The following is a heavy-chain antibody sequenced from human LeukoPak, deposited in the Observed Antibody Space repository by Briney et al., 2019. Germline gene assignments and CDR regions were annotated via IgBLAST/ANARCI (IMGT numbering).Heavy chain of an antibody. CDR1: GFTFSNYG. Sequence: GGSLRLSCAASGFTFSNYGMHWVRQAPGKGLEWVAFIWYDGSNKYYADSVKGRFTISRDNSKNTLYLQMNSLRAEDTAVYYCASGSWTGTTRGSIWGQGTMVTVSS. J-gene: IGHJ3*02. D-gene: IGHD1-7*01. CDR2: IWYDGSNK. V-gene: IGHV3-33*01. CDR3: ASGSWTGTTRGSI.